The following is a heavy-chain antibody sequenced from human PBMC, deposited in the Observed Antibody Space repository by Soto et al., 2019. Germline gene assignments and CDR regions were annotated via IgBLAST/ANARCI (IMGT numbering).Heavy chain of an antibody. CDR3: ARDREYYDSSGLYFDY. Sequence: LSLTCSVSGGSISDYYWSWIRQPPGKGLEWIGYTYYGWNTNYNPSLKSRVTISVDTSKNQFSLKLISVTAADTAVYYCARDREYYDSSGLYFDYWGQGTLVTVSS. J-gene: IGHJ4*02. CDR1: GGSISDYY. CDR2: TYYGWNT. D-gene: IGHD3-22*01. V-gene: IGHV4-59*01.